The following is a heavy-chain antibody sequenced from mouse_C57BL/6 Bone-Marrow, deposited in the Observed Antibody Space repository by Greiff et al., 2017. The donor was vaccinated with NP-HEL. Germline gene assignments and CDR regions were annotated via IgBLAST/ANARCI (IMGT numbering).Heavy chain of an antibody. V-gene: IGHV5-9-3*01. CDR2: ISSGGGYT. Sequence: EVQRVESGGGLVKPGGSLKLSCAASGFTFSSYAMSWVRQTPEKRLEWVATISSGGGYTYFPDSVKGRFTISRDNAKNTLYLQMSRLRSEDTAMYYCTKGRSRGYAMDYWGQGTSVTVSS. D-gene: IGHD1-1*01. CDR1: GFTFSSYA. J-gene: IGHJ4*01. CDR3: TKGRSRGYAMDY.